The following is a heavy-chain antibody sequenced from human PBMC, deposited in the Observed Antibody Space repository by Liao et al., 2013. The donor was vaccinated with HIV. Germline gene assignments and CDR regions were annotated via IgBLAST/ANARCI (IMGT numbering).Heavy chain of an antibody. CDR3: ARGRNYYDSSAYYSGKFDY. CDR2: IYHSGTT. Sequence: QVQLQQWGAGLLKPSETLSLTCAVYGGSFSGYYWSWIRQPPGKGLEWIGEIYHSGTTNYKPSLKSRVTISVDTSKNQFFLKVRSMTAGDTAVYYCARGRNYYDSSAYYSGKFDYWGQGTLVTVSS. CDR1: GGSFSGYY. D-gene: IGHD3-22*01. V-gene: IGHV4-34*01. J-gene: IGHJ4*02.